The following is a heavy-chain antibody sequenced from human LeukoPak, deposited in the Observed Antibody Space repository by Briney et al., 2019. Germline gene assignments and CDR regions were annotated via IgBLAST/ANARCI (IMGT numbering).Heavy chain of an antibody. J-gene: IGHJ5*02. Sequence: PGGSLRLSCAASGFTFSSYAMSWVRQAPGKGLEWVSAISGSGGSTYYADSVKGRFTVSRDNSKNTLYLQMNSLRAEDTAVYYCAKDCYGSGSPRWFDPWGQGTLVTVSS. CDR2: ISGSGGST. CDR1: GFTFSSYA. D-gene: IGHD3-10*01. V-gene: IGHV3-23*01. CDR3: AKDCYGSGSPRWFDP.